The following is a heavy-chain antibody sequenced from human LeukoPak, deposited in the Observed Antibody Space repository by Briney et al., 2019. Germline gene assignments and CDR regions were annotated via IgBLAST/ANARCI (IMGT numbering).Heavy chain of an antibody. Sequence: GGSLRLSCAASGFTVSSNYMSWVRQPPGKGLEWVSSIYNGGNTYYADSVKGRFTISRDNSKNTLYLQMNSLRAEDTAVYYCARDRYSSGSNEGFDPWGQGALVTVSS. CDR1: GFTVSSNY. D-gene: IGHD6-19*01. V-gene: IGHV3-53*01. CDR3: ARDRYSSGSNEGFDP. J-gene: IGHJ5*02. CDR2: IYNGGNT.